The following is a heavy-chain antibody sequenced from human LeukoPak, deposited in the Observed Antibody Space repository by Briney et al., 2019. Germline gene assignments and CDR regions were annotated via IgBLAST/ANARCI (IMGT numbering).Heavy chain of an antibody. V-gene: IGHV3-15*01. CDR3: TTDERQQLDTIDY. Sequence: GGSLRLSCAASGFTLSNAWMSWVRQAPGKGLEWVGRIKSKTDGGTTDYAAPVKGRFTISRDDSKNTLYLQMNSLKTEDTAVYYCTTDERQQLDTIDYWGQGTLVTVSS. CDR2: IKSKTDGGTT. D-gene: IGHD6-13*01. CDR1: GFTLSNAW. J-gene: IGHJ4*02.